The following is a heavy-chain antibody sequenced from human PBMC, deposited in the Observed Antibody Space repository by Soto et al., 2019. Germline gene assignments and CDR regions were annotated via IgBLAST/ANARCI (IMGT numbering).Heavy chain of an antibody. CDR2: ISGSGGST. J-gene: IGHJ4*02. Sequence: GESLKISCAASGFTFSSYAMSWVRQAPGKGLEWVSAISGSGGSTYYADSVKGRFTISRDNSKNTLYLQMNSLRAEDTAVYYCAKVGIQLWFDYWGQGTLVTVSS. V-gene: IGHV3-23*01. D-gene: IGHD5-18*01. CDR1: GFTFSSYA. CDR3: AKVGIQLWFDY.